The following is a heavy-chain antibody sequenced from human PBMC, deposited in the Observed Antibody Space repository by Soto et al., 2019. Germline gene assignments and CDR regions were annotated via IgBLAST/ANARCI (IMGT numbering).Heavy chain of an antibody. CDR3: ARGDGRGSSGFYYYYGMDV. Sequence: QVQLVQSGAEVKKPGASVKVSCKASGFTFTNYFFYWVRQAPRQGLEWMGIISPYDGSTNYVKSLKGRVTTTGDTSTSTVYMGLSSLRSEYTAVYYCARGDGRGSSGFYYYYGMDVWGRGTTFTVSS. CDR1: GFTFTNYF. V-gene: IGHV1-46*01. J-gene: IGHJ6*02. CDR2: ISPYDGST. D-gene: IGHD6-25*01.